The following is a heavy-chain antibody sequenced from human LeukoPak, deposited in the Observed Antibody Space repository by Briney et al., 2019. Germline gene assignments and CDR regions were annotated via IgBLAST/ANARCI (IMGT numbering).Heavy chain of an antibody. CDR3: ARVDSSGWYYFDY. CDR1: GGSISSYY. Sequence: SETLSLTCTVSGGSISSYYWSWIRQPPGKGLEWIGYIYYSGSTNYNPSLKSRVTISVDTSKNQFSLKLSSVTAADTAVYYCARVDSSGWYYFDYWGQGTLVTVSS. V-gene: IGHV4-59*01. D-gene: IGHD6-19*01. CDR2: IYYSGST. J-gene: IGHJ4*02.